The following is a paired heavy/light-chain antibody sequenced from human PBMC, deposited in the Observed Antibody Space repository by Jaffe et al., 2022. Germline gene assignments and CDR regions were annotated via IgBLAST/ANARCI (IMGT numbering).Light chain of an antibody. Sequence: DIQLTQSPSFLSASVGDRVTITCRASQGISSSLAWYHQKPGKAPKLLIYAASTLQSGVPSRFSGSGSGTEFTLTISTLQPEDFATYYCQQLNTYPVTFGGGTKVEI. J-gene: IGKJ4*01. CDR3: QQLNTYPVT. CDR1: QGISSS. CDR2: AAS. V-gene: IGKV1-9*01.
Heavy chain of an antibody. D-gene: IGHD2-15*01. J-gene: IGHJ3*02. CDR3: AKNSGSSRRDPFHI. CDR1: GYTFSTFA. V-gene: IGHV3-23*01. Sequence: EVQLLESGGGLVQSGGSLRLSCAASGYTFSTFAMSWVRQAPGKGLEWVSGIGVDGVTINYADSVKGRFTTFRDNSQSTLFLQMNSLRAEDTAKYYCAKNSGSSRRDPFHIWGQGTMVTVSS. CDR2: IGVDGVTI.